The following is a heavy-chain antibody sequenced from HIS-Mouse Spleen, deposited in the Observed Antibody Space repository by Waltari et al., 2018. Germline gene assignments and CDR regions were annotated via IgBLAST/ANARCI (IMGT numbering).Heavy chain of an antibody. Sequence: EVQLVESGGGLVQPGGSLRLSCAASGFTFSSYWMSWVRQAPGKGLEWVANIKQDGSEKYYGDSVKGRFTISRDNAKNSLYLQMNSLRAEDTAVYYCAREPHYGGNSHFDYWGQGTLVTVSS. V-gene: IGHV3-7*01. CDR3: AREPHYGGNSHFDY. D-gene: IGHD4-17*01. CDR2: IKQDGSEK. J-gene: IGHJ4*02. CDR1: GFTFSSYW.